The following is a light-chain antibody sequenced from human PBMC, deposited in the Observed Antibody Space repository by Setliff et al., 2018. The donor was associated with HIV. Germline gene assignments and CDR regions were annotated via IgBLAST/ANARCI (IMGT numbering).Light chain of an antibody. CDR3: TSYSSRSTPYV. J-gene: IGLJ1*01. CDR1: SSDVGGFNY. CDR2: EVS. Sequence: QSALTQPASVSGSPGQSITISCTGTSSDVGGFNYVSWYQHHPGKATKLMIYEVSNRPSGVSNRFSGSKSGNTASLTISGLQAEDEADYYCTSYSSRSTPYVFGTGTKVTVL. V-gene: IGLV2-14*01.